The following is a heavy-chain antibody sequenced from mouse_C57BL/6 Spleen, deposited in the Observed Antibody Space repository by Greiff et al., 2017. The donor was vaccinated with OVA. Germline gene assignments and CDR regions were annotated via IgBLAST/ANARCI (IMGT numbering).Heavy chain of an antibody. D-gene: IGHD4-1*02. CDR1: GYTFTEYT. J-gene: IGHJ2*01. CDR3: ARHEDPSTARDFDY. CDR2: FYPGSGSI. Sequence: QVQLQQSGAELVKPGASVKLSCKASGYTFTEYTIHWVKQRSGQGLEWIGWFYPGSGSIKYNEHFKATAPLTVDTSSSTVYMELSRLTSEDSAVYFWARHEDPSTARDFDYWGQGTTLTVSS. V-gene: IGHV1-62-2*01.